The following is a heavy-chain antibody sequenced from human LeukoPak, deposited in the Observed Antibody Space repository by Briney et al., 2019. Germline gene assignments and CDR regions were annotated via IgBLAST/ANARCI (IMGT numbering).Heavy chain of an antibody. Sequence: ASVKVSCKASGYTFTDYYMHWVRQAPGQGLEWMGWINPNSGGTNYAQKFQGRVTMTRNTSISTAYMELSSLRSEDTAVYYCARSPSLRAIWGYYYYYYMDVWGKGTTVTISS. CDR1: GYTFTDYY. CDR2: INPNSGGT. J-gene: IGHJ6*03. V-gene: IGHV1-2*02. D-gene: IGHD7-27*01. CDR3: ARSPSLRAIWGYYYYYYMDV.